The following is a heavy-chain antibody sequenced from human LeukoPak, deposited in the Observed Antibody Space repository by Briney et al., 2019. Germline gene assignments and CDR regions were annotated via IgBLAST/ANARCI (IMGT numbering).Heavy chain of an antibody. Sequence: GASVKVSCKTSGYRFTNYGINWVRQATGQGLEWMGWMNPNSGNTGYAQKFQGRVTMTRNTSISTAYMELTNLRSEDTAVYYCARVTAAGTWAFDIWGQGTTVTVSA. V-gene: IGHV1-8*02. CDR1: GYRFTNYG. J-gene: IGHJ3*02. CDR2: MNPNSGNT. CDR3: ARVTAAGTWAFDI. D-gene: IGHD6-13*01.